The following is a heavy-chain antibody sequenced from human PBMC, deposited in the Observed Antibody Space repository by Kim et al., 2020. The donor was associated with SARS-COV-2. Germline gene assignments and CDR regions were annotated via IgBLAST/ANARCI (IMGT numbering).Heavy chain of an antibody. CDR2: IYHSGST. J-gene: IGHJ3*02. CDR3: ARGPYIVVVPAAILGAFDI. CDR1: GGSISSGGYS. D-gene: IGHD2-2*01. Sequence: SETLSLTCAVSGGSISSGGYSWSWIRQPPGKGLEWIGYIYHSGSTYYNPSLKSRVTISVDRSKNQFSLKLSSVTAADTAVYYCARGPYIVVVPAAILGAFDIWGQGTMVTVSS. V-gene: IGHV4-30-2*01.